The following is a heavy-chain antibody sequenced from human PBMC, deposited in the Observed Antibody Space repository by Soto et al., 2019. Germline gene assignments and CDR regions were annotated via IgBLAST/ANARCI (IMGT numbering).Heavy chain of an antibody. CDR1: GGSLSSGGYY. V-gene: IGHV4-31*03. D-gene: IGHD2-21*01. CDR3: ARVFAGSFDY. Sequence: SETLSLTCTVSGGSLSSGGYYWSWPRQLPGKGLEWIGYIYYTGKTYYNPALKSRLAMSVDTSKNQFSLKLSSVTAADSALYYCARVFAGSFDYWGQGTLVTVSS. CDR2: IYYTGKT. J-gene: IGHJ4*02.